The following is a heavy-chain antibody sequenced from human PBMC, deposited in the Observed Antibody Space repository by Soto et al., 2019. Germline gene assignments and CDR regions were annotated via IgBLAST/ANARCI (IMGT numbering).Heavy chain of an antibody. CDR2: IKQDGSEK. J-gene: IGHJ4*02. V-gene: IGHV3-7*03. CDR3: ARDAPTPMVRGVMDY. D-gene: IGHD3-10*01. Sequence: GGSLRLSCAASGFTFSSYWMSWVRQAPGKGLEWVANIKQDGSEKYYVDSVKGRFTISRDNAKNSLYLQMNSLRAEDTAVYYGARDAPTPMVRGVMDYWGQGTLVTVSS. CDR1: GFTFSSYW.